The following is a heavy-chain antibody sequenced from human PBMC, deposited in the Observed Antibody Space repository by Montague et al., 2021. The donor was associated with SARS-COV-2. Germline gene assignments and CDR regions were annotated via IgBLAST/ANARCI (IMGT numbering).Heavy chain of an antibody. CDR3: ARVYYGGNSAFDY. CDR1: GFSLSTSGMC. Sequence: PALVKPTQTLTLTCTFSGFSLSTSGMCVSWIRQPPGKALEWLARIDWDDDEYYSTSLKTRLTISKDTSKNQVVLTVTNMDPVDTATYYCARVYYGGNSAFDYWGQGTLVTVSS. V-gene: IGHV2-70*11. D-gene: IGHD4-23*01. CDR2: IDWDDDE. J-gene: IGHJ4*02.